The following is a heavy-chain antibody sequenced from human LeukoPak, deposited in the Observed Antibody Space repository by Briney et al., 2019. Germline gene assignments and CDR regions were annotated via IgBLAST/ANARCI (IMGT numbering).Heavy chain of an antibody. J-gene: IGHJ4*02. CDR2: ITGSGGST. CDR3: AKNSXRYCGGXCXLDS. Sequence: GGSLRLSCAASGFTFSSYWMHWVRQAPGKGLEWVSAITGSGGSTYYADSVEGRFTISRDNFKNMLYLQMDSLRAEDTALYYCAKNSXRYCGGXCXLDSWGQGTLVTVSS. V-gene: IGHV3-23*01. CDR1: GFTFSSYW. D-gene: IGHD2-21*01.